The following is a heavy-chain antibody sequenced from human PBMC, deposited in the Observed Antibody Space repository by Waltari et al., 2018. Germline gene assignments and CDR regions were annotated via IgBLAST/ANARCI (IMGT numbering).Heavy chain of an antibody. CDR2: ILPIFGTA. Sequence: QVQLVQSGAEVKKRGSSGKVSCKASGGTFSSYAISWVRQAPGQGLEWMVRILPIFGTANYAQKFQGIVTITADKSTSTAYMELSSLRSEDTAVYYCARGPEGFDYWGQGTLVTVSS. CDR3: ARGPEGFDY. J-gene: IGHJ4*02. CDR1: GGTFSSYA. V-gene: IGHV1-69*13.